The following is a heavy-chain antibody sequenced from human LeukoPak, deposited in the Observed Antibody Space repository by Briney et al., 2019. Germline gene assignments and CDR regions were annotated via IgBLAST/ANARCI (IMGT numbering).Heavy chain of an antibody. CDR3: ARLGELSLPAMYDY. J-gene: IGHJ4*02. CDR1: GYTFTSYG. V-gene: IGHV1-18*01. Sequence: ASVKVSCKASGYTFTSYGISWVRQAPGQGLEWMGWISAYNGSTNYAQKLQGRVTMTTDTSTSTAYMELRSLRSDDTAVYYCARLGELSLPAMYDYWGQGTLVTVSS. CDR2: ISAYNGST. D-gene: IGHD3-16*02.